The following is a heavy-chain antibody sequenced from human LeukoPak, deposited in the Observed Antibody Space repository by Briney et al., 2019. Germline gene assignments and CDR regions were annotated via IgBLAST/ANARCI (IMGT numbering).Heavy chain of an antibody. D-gene: IGHD3-22*01. CDR3: ARGRGSWYDSSGSPYIRFDY. CDR1: GYTFTGYF. CDR2: INPNSGDT. V-gene: IGHV1-2*02. J-gene: IGHJ4*02. Sequence: ASVKVSCKASGYTFTGYFIHWVRQAPGQGLEWMGWINPNSGDTNSAQKFQGRVTMTRDTSIGTVYMELSRLRSDDSAMYYCARGRGSWYDSSGSPYIRFDYWGQGTLVTVSS.